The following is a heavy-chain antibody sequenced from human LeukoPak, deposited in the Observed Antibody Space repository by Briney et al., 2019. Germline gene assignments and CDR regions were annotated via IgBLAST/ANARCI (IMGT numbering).Heavy chain of an antibody. CDR2: INYSGST. CDR1: GGSVSSTTYF. Sequence: PSETLSLTCTVSGGSVSSTTYFWSWIRQPPGKVLEWIASINYSGSTYYNPSLKSRVTISVDTSENQFSLKLSSVTAADTAVYYCARYVVYGSGKYYFDYWGQGTLVTVSS. V-gene: IGHV4-39*01. D-gene: IGHD3-10*01. J-gene: IGHJ4*02. CDR3: ARYVVYGSGKYYFDY.